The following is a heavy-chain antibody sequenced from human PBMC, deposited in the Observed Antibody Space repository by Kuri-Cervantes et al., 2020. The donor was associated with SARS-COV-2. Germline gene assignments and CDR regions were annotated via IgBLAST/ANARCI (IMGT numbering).Heavy chain of an antibody. Sequence: SETLSLTCTVSHEPLYSSSHFWGWIRQSPGKGLEWIGSVFYSGTTYYNPSLQSRVTVSVDLSKNQFSLSLQSVTVADTAVYYCVRDHDYGSRNKFDFWGPGALVTVSS. CDR3: VRDHDYGSRNKFDF. CDR2: VFYSGTT. D-gene: IGHD6-13*01. J-gene: IGHJ4*02. V-gene: IGHV4-39*02. CDR1: HEPLYSSSHF.